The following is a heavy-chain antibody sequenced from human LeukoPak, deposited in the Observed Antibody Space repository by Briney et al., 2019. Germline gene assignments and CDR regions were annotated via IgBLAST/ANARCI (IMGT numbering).Heavy chain of an antibody. CDR3: ARDGPLEAGFDY. D-gene: IGHD3-3*01. Sequence: GGSLRLSCAASGFTFSSYSMNWVRQAPGKGLEWVSSISSSSSYIYYADSVKGRFTISRDNAKNSLYLQMNSLRAEDTAVYYCARDGPLEAGFDYWGQGTLVTVSS. CDR2: ISSSSSYI. V-gene: IGHV3-21*01. J-gene: IGHJ4*02. CDR1: GFTFSSYS.